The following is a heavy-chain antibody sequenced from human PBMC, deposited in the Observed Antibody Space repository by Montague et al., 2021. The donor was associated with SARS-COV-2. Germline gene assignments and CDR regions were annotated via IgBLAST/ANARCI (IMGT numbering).Heavy chain of an antibody. CDR2: IYESGST. J-gene: IGHJ3*01. D-gene: IGHD6-13*01. V-gene: IGHV4-30-2*06. CDR3: ARKIIANAFDV. CDR1: GVSISSGDYS. Sequence: TLSLTCTVSGVSISSGDYSWNWIRQSPGKGLDWIGFIYESGSTISNLSLESRITISVARSKYQLSLRLNSVTAADTAVYSCARKIIANAFDVWGHGTTVTVSS.